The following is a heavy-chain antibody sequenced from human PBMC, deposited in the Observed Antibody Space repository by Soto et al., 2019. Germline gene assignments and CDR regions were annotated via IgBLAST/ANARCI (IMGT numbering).Heavy chain of an antibody. D-gene: IGHD6-6*01. CDR3: ARIKLHYSSSSLAYDY. V-gene: IGHV4-30-4*01. CDR2: IYYSGST. Sequence: QVQLQESGPGLVKPSQTLSLTCTVSGGSISSGDYYWSWIRQPPGKGLEWIGYIYYSGSTYYNPSLKSRVTISVDTSKNQFSLKLSSVTAADTTVYYCARIKLHYSSSSLAYDYWGQGTLVTVSS. J-gene: IGHJ4*02. CDR1: GGSISSGDYY.